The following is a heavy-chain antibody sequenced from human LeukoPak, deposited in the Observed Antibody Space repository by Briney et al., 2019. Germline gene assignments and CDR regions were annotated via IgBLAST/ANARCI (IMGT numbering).Heavy chain of an antibody. CDR1: GFTFSSYS. V-gene: IGHV3-21*01. Sequence: GGSLRLSCAASGFTFSSYSMNWVRQASGKGLEWVSSISGSTTYIYYADSVKGRFTISRDNAKNSLYLQMNSLRAEDTAVYYCARVSLGFGDVWGQGTTVTVSS. CDR2: ISGSTTYI. CDR3: ARVSLGFGDV. J-gene: IGHJ6*02. D-gene: IGHD3-10*01.